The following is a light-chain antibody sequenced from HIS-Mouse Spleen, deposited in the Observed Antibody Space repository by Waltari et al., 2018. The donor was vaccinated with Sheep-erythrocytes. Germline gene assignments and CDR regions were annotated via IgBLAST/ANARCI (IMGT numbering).Light chain of an antibody. CDR3: CSYAGSSTPWV. J-gene: IGLJ3*02. CDR2: EGS. V-gene: IGLV2-23*01. Sequence: QSALTQPASVSGSPGQSITISCTGTSSDVGSSNLVPWSQQHPGKAPKLLIYEGSKRPSGVSNRFSGSKSGNTASLTISGLQAEDEADYYCCSYAGSSTPWVFGGGTKLTVL. CDR1: SSDVGSSNL.